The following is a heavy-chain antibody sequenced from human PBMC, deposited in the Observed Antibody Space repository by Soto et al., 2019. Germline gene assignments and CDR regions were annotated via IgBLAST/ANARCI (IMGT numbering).Heavy chain of an antibody. CDR1: GGTFSSYA. Sequence: QVQLVQSGAEVKKPGSSVKVSCKASGGTFSSYAISWVRQAPGQGLEWMGGIIPILGTANYAQKFQGRVTSTADESTSAAYMELSSLRSEDTAVYYCARGATYYYDSSGYYGTNWGQGTLVTVSS. CDR2: IIPILGTA. CDR3: ARGATYYYDSSGYYGTN. D-gene: IGHD3-22*01. V-gene: IGHV1-69*12. J-gene: IGHJ4*02.